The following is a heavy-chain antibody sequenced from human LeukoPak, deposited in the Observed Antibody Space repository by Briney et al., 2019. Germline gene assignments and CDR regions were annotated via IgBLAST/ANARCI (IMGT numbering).Heavy chain of an antibody. V-gene: IGHV1-18*01. CDR1: GYTFTIYG. Sequence: ASVKVSCNASGYTFTIYGISWVRHAPGQGLEWMGWISTYNGNTNYAQKFQGRVTMTTDTSTSTAYMELRSLRSDDTAVYYGARGGDIVVVPGAKIYAFDIWGQGTMVTVSS. CDR3: ARGGDIVVVPGAKIYAFDI. D-gene: IGHD2-2*01. J-gene: IGHJ3*02. CDR2: ISTYNGNT.